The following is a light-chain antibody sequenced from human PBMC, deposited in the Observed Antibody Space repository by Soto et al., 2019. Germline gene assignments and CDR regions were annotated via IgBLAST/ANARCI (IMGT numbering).Light chain of an antibody. J-gene: IGKJ4*01. CDR2: DAS. CDR3: QQANGFPRP. V-gene: IGKV1-12*01. CDR1: QGISSW. Sequence: DIQMTQSPSSVSASVGDRVTITWRASQGISSWVAWYQQKPEKAPKLVIYDASSLQTGVPSRFSGSGSGTDFTLTIRSLQPADFATYYCQQANGFPRPLGGGTNVDIK.